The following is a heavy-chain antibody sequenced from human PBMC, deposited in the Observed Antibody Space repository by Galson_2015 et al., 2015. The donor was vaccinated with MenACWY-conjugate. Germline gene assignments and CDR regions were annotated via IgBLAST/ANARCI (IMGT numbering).Heavy chain of an antibody. D-gene: IGHD3-3*01. Sequence: SLRLSCAASGFTFSNYGMHWVRQAPGKGLEWVAVIWYDGSRKYYVDSVKGRFTISRDNSKDTLYLQMNILRAEDTAVYYCATGFSSGGAPPGGRDWGQGTLVTVSS. CDR3: ATGFSSGGAPPGGRD. CDR2: IWYDGSRK. V-gene: IGHV3-33*08. CDR1: GFTFSNYG. J-gene: IGHJ4*01.